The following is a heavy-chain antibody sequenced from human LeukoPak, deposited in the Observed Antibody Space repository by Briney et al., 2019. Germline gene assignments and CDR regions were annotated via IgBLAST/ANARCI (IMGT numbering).Heavy chain of an antibody. D-gene: IGHD5-18*01. CDR2: ISSGGGTI. CDR1: GFPFKNAW. J-gene: IGHJ4*02. V-gene: IGHV3-48*04. CDR3: ARDFSDTAYFDH. Sequence: PGGSLRLSCVGSGFPFKNAWMNWVRQAPGRGLEWVSYISSGGGTIYYADSVKGRFTISRDNAKNSLHLQMNSLRAEDTAVYYCARDFSDTAYFDHWGQGTLVTVSS.